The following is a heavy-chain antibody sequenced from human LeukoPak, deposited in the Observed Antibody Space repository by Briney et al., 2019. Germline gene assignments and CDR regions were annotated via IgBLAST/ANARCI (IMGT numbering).Heavy chain of an antibody. J-gene: IGHJ5*02. CDR1: GFTFSDSY. V-gene: IGHV3-11*05. Sequence: GGSLRLSCAASGFTFSDSYMSWIRQAAGKGLEWVSYISSTSSHTNYADSVKGRFTISRDNAKKSLYLQMNSLRAEDAAVYYCARGSARWFDPWGQGTLVTVSS. CDR3: ARGSARWFDP. CDR2: ISSTSSHT.